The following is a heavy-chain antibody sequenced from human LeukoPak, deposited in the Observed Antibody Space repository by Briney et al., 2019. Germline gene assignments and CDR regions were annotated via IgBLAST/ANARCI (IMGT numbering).Heavy chain of an antibody. V-gene: IGHV3-30*03. J-gene: IGHJ4*02. CDR1: GFTFRTYS. CDR2: VSADGRTQ. CDR3: AREFGHNRWYFDY. Sequence: GRSLRLSCAASGFTFRTYSIHWVRQAPGKGLEWVTVVSADGRTQLYSDSVKGRFTISRDNSLNALHLQMNSLRTEDTAVYYCAREFGHNRWYFDYWGQGALVTVSS. D-gene: IGHD5-24*01.